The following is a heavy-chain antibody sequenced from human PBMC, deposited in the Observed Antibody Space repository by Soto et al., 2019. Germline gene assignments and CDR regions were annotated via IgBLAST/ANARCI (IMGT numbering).Heavy chain of an antibody. V-gene: IGHV1-69*13. CDR3: ARDHPSSSRWSYFDY. J-gene: IGHJ4*02. Sequence: ASVKVSCKASGGTFSSYAISWVRQAPGQGLEWMGGIIPIFGTANYAQKFQGRVTITADESTSTAYMELSSLRSEDTAVYYCARDHPSSSRWSYFDYWGQGTLVTVSS. CDR1: GGTFSSYA. CDR2: IIPIFGTA. D-gene: IGHD6-19*01.